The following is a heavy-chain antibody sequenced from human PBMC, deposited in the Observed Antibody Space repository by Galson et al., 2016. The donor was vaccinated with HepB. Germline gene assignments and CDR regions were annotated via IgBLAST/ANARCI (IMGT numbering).Heavy chain of an antibody. V-gene: IGHV3-23*01. D-gene: IGHD1-26*01. CDR1: GFTFSNYA. CDR2: ISGAGHST. CDR3: ARGSQEFDY. J-gene: IGHJ4*01. Sequence: SLRLSCAASGFTFSNYAMNWVRQAPGKGLELVSTISGAGHSTYYADSVKGRFTISRDNSKNTLYLQVDSLIAEDTAVYYCARGSQEFDYCGHGTLVTVSS.